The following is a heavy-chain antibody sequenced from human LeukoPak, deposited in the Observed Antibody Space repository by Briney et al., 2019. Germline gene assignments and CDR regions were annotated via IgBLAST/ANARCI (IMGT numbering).Heavy chain of an antibody. CDR2: ISTGSSYI. CDR1: GFTFSAYS. V-gene: IGHV3-21*01. Sequence: PGGSLRLSCAASGFTFSAYSMNWVRQAPGKGLEWVSSISTGSSYIYYADSVKGRFTISRENAKNSLYLQMNSLRAEDTAVYYCARDSTPYDSSGYCYDHWGQGTLVTVSS. D-gene: IGHD3-22*01. CDR3: ARDSTPYDSSGYCYDH. J-gene: IGHJ4*02.